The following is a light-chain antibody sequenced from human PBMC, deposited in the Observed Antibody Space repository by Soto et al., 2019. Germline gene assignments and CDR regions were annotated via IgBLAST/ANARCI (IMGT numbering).Light chain of an antibody. CDR3: QQYGGSPRT. J-gene: IGKJ1*01. CDR1: QSIANS. V-gene: IGKV3-20*01. Sequence: EIVLTQSPGPLSLSPGERASLSCRASQSIANSLAWYQQKPGQAPRLIIFGASNRATGIPDRFSGSGSGTDFTLTISRLEPEDVAVYHCQQYGGSPRTLGQGTKVDIK. CDR2: GAS.